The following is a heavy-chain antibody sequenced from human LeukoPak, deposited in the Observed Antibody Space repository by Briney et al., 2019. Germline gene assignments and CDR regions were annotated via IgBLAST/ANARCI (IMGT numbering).Heavy chain of an antibody. V-gene: IGHV1-24*01. D-gene: IGHD3-3*01. CDR1: GQTATELS. J-gene: IGHJ4*02. CDR3: ATGQTRAVLVDTLHY. Sequence: ASVNVSCKVSGQTATELSIHWVRQAPGKGLEWMGGFVPDVAERVYARKLQGRLTMTEDTSTDTAYMELSSLTSEDTGVYYCATGQTRAVLVDTLHYWGQGTLVTVSS. CDR2: FVPDVAER.